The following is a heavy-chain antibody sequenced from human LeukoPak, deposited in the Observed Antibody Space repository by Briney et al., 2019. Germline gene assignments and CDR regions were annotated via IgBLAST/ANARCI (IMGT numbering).Heavy chain of an antibody. CDR1: GGSFSGYY. Sequence: PSETLSLTCAVYGGSFSGYYWSWIRQPPGKGLEWIGEINHSGSTNYNPPLKSRVTISVDTSKNQFSLKLSSVTAADTAVYYCARGTGGSYRSAIVYWGQGTLVTVSS. J-gene: IGHJ4*02. D-gene: IGHD3-16*02. CDR3: ARGTGGSYRSAIVY. V-gene: IGHV4-34*01. CDR2: INHSGST.